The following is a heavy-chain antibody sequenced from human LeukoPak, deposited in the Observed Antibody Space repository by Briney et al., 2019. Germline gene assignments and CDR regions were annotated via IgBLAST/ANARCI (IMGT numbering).Heavy chain of an antibody. D-gene: IGHD4-23*01. CDR1: GFNFRSSG. V-gene: IGHV3-30*02. J-gene: IGHJ3*02. CDR3: AKSPGGNSGYAFDI. CDR2: IRYDGSNK. Sequence: GGSLRLSCAASGFNFRSSGMHWVRQAPGKGLEWVAFIRYDGSNKYYADSVKGRFTISRDNSKNTLYLQMNSLRAEDTAVHYCAKSPGGNSGYAFDIWGQGTMVTVSS.